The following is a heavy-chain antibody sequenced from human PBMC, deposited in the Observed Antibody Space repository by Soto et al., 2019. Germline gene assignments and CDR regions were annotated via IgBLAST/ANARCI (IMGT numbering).Heavy chain of an antibody. Sequence: QVQLVESGGGVVQPGRSLRLSCVASGFTFTTYAMQWVRQAPGKGLEWVAVMSSDGSNTYYADSVKGRFTISRDNSKNTRYLQMSSLRAEDTAVYFCARDLWSEGFGERFDSWGQGTLVTVSS. V-gene: IGHV3-30-3*01. CDR2: MSSDGSNT. CDR1: GFTFTTYA. CDR3: ARDLWSEGFGERFDS. J-gene: IGHJ4*02. D-gene: IGHD3-10*01.